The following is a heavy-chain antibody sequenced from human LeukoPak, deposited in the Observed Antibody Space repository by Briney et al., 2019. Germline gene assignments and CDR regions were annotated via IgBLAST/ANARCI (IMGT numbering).Heavy chain of an antibody. J-gene: IGHJ4*02. D-gene: IGHD3-10*01. CDR1: GFTFSSYS. Sequence: PGGSLRLSCAASGFTFSSYSMNWVRQAPGKGLEWVSSISSSSSYIYYADSVKGRFTISRDNAKNSLYLQMNSLRAEDTAVYYCAREGDQSYYYGSGSYYGYWGQGTLVTVSS. CDR2: ISSSSSYI. CDR3: AREGDQSYYYGSGSYYGY. V-gene: IGHV3-21*01.